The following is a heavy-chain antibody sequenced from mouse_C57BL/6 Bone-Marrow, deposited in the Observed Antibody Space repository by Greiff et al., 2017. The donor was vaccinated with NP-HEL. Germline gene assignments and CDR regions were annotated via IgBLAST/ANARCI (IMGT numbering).Heavy chain of an antibody. CDR3: ARDLGSSYGWYFDV. J-gene: IGHJ1*03. CDR1: GYTFTDYY. CDR2: IFPGSGST. D-gene: IGHD1-1*01. Sequence: QVQLQQSGPELVKPGASVKISCKASGYTFTDYYINWVKQRPGQGLEWIGWIFPGSGSTYYNEKFKGKATLTVDKSSSTAYMLLSSLTSEDSAVYFGARDLGSSYGWYFDVWGTGTTVTVSS. V-gene: IGHV1-75*01.